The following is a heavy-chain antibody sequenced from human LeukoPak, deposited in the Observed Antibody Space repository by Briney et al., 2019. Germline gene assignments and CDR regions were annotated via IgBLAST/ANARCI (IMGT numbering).Heavy chain of an antibody. Sequence: ASVKVSCKVSGYTLTELSMHRVRQAPGKGLEWMGGFDPEDGETIYAQKFQGRVTMTEDTSTDTAYMELSSLRSEDTAVYYCATVRRYCSSTSCYRGIKGYYYYGMDVWGQGTTVTVSS. D-gene: IGHD2-2*01. CDR1: GYTLTELS. CDR2: FDPEDGET. V-gene: IGHV1-24*01. J-gene: IGHJ6*02. CDR3: ATVRRYCSSTSCYRGIKGYYYYGMDV.